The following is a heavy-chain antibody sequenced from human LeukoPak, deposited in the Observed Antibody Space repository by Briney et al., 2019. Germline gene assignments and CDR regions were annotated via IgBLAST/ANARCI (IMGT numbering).Heavy chain of an antibody. V-gene: IGHV4-59*01. CDR2: IYYSGST. D-gene: IGHD3-16*01. CDR3: ARDGGTRERYFDY. J-gene: IGHJ4*02. CDR1: GGSISSYY. Sequence: SETLSLTCTVSGGSISSYYRSWIRQPPGKGLEWIGYIYYSGSTNYNPSLKSRVTISVDTSKNQFSLKLSSVTAADTAVYYCARDGGTRERYFDYWGQGTLVTVSS.